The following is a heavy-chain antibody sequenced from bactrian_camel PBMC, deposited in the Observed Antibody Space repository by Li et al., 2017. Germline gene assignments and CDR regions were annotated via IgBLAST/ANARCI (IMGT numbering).Heavy chain of an antibody. J-gene: IGHJ4*01. Sequence: VQLVESGGGSAQAGGSLRLSCAASGYFYCTNDMSWYRHPPGKEREFVSGIDSDGSTSYADSVKGRFTISRDNAKNTVYLQMNSLKPEDTAMYYCAAGDRPYCSGGACCYDAVGDSYNYWGQGTQVTVS. CDR1: GYFYCTND. CDR2: IDSDGST. D-gene: IGHD3*01. V-gene: IGHV3S53*01. CDR3: AAGDRPYCSGGACCYDAVGDSYNY.